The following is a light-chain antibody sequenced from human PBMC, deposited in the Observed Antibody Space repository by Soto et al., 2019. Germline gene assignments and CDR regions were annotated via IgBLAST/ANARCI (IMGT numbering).Light chain of an antibody. CDR2: SDN. CDR1: RSNIGDNT. CDR3: AACEDSLSGVG. Sequence: QSVLTQPPSASGTPGQRVAISCSGSRSNIGDNTVNWYQQLPGTAPKLLIYSDNQRPSGVPDRFSGSKSGTSASLAISGLQSEDDAEFYFAACEDSLSGVGFGGGTQLTVL. V-gene: IGLV1-44*01. J-gene: IGLJ2*01.